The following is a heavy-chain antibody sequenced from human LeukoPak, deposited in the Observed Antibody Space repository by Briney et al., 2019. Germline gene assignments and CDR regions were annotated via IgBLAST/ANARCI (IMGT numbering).Heavy chain of an antibody. CDR3: AKAGLPQGDFWYFQH. Sequence: PGGSLRHSCAASGFTFSSCGMSCVRPAPGKGREWVSAISSNGGSTYYADSVKGRFTISRDNSKNTLYLQMNSLRAEDTAVYYCAKAGLPQGDFWYFQHWGQGTLVTVSS. CDR1: GFTFSSCG. J-gene: IGHJ1*01. CDR2: ISSNGGST. D-gene: IGHD2-21*02. V-gene: IGHV3-23*01.